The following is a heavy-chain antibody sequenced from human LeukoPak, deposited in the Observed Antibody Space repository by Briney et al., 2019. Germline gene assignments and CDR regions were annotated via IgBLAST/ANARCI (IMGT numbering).Heavy chain of an antibody. CDR3: AKNSLTVTTRQYYSDY. CDR1: GFTFDDYA. Sequence: GGSLRLSCAASGFTFDDYAMHWVRQAPGKGLEWVSGISWNSGSIGYADSVKGRFTISRDNAKNSLYLQMNSLRAEDTALYYCAKNSLTVTTRQYYSDYWGQGTLVTVSS. CDR2: ISWNSGSI. J-gene: IGHJ4*02. V-gene: IGHV3-9*01. D-gene: IGHD4-17*01.